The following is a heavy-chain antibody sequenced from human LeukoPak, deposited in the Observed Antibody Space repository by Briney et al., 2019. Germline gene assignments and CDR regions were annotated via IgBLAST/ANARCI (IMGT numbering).Heavy chain of an antibody. CDR3: ARDPVGDYNFYYMAV. J-gene: IGHJ6*03. CDR1: GFTFSSYR. CDR2: IGRTSSYI. V-gene: IGHV3-21*04. D-gene: IGHD4/OR15-4a*01. Sequence: GGSLRLSCAASGFTFSSYRMNWVRQAPGRGLEWVSSIGRTSSYIYYADSVKGRFTSSRDNAKNSLYLEMNNLRAEDTALYYCARDPVGDYNFYYMAVWGKGTTVTVSS.